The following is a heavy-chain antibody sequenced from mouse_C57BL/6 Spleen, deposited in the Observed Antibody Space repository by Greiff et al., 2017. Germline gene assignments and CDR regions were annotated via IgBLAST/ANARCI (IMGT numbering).Heavy chain of an antibody. Sequence: QVQLQQPGAELVKPGASVKLSCKASGYTFTSYWMHWVKQRPGQGLEWIGMIHPNSGSTNYNEKFKSKATLTVDKSSSTAYMQLSSLTSEDSAVYYCARPNYYGSSSDWYFDVWGTGTTVTVSS. CDR1: GYTFTSYW. CDR2: IHPNSGST. V-gene: IGHV1-64*01. D-gene: IGHD1-1*01. CDR3: ARPNYYGSSSDWYFDV. J-gene: IGHJ1*03.